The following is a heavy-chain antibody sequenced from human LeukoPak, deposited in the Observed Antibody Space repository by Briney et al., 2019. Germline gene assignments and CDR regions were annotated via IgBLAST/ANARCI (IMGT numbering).Heavy chain of an antibody. CDR1: GGSISSGGYS. Sequence: PSQTLSLTCAVSGGSISSGGYSWSWIRQPPGKGLEWIGYIYHSGSTYYNPSLKSRVTISVDRSKNQFSLKLSSVTAADTAVYYCASMAANGYYFDYWGQGTLVTVSS. CDR3: ASMAANGYYFDY. D-gene: IGHD5-24*01. J-gene: IGHJ4*02. CDR2: IYHSGST. V-gene: IGHV4-30-2*01.